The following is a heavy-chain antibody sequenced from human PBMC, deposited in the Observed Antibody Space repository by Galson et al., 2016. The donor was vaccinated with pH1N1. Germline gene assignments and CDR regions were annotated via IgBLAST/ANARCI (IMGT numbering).Heavy chain of an antibody. V-gene: IGHV1-46*01. Sequence: SVKVSCKASGYTFTTSYIHWVRQAPGEGLEWMGVIDPSGGGTTYPQKFQARVTMTRDTSTSTVYLALSRLKSEDTSVYYCTRDLGRRREFWGQGTLVTVSS. CDR3: TRDLGRRREF. D-gene: IGHD1-26*01. J-gene: IGHJ4*02. CDR1: GYTFTTSY. CDR2: IDPSGGGT.